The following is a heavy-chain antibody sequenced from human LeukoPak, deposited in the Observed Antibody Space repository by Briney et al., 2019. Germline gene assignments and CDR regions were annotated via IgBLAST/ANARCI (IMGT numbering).Heavy chain of an antibody. J-gene: IGHJ4*02. CDR2: IDSTSTYI. CDR1: GFTFRNYT. V-gene: IGHV3-21*01. Sequence: GGSLRLSCAASGFTFRNYTMNWVRQAPGKGLECVSSIDSTSTYIYYADSMKGRFTISRDNAKNSLYLQINSLRAEDTAVYYCARDASSRSVTAQVDYWGQGTLVTVSS. D-gene: IGHD2-21*02. CDR3: ARDASSRSVTAQVDY.